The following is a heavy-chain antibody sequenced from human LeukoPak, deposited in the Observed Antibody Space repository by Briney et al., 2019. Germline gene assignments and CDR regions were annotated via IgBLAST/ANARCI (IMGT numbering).Heavy chain of an antibody. J-gene: IGHJ4*02. CDR3: ARDYYDSSGYYFLDY. CDR2: ISANGGTT. V-gene: IGHV3-23*01. Sequence: PGGSLRLSCAASGFTFGSYAMTWVRQAPGKGLEWVSAISANGGTTYYADSVKGRFTISRDNSKNTLYLQMNSLRADDTAVYYCARDYYDSSGYYFLDYWGQGTLVTVSS. CDR1: GFTFGSYA. D-gene: IGHD3-22*01.